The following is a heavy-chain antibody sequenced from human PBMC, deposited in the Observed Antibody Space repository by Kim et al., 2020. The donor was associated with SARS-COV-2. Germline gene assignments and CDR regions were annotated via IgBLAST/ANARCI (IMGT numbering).Heavy chain of an antibody. V-gene: IGHV4-59*08. J-gene: IGHJ4*02. CDR3: ARQGGSSTSCYNFDY. D-gene: IGHD2-2*02. CDR1: GGSISSYY. Sequence: SETLSLTCTVSGGSISSYYWSWIRQPPGKGLEWIGYIYYSGSTNYNPSLKSRVTISVDTSKNQFSLKLSSVTAADTAVYYCARQGGSSTSCYNFDYWGQGTLVTVSS. CDR2: IYYSGST.